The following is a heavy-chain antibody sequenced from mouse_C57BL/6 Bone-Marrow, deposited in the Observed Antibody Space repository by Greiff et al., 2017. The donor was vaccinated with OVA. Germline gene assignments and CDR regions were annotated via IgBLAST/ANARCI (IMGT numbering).Heavy chain of an antibody. V-gene: IGHV1-26*01. J-gene: IGHJ4*01. CDR1: GYTFTDYY. CDR3: ARWGYGSSYAMDY. Sequence: VQLQQSGPELVKPGASVKISCKASGYTFTDYYMNWVKQSHGKSLEWIGDINPNNGGTSYNQKFKGKATLTVDKSSSTAYMELRCLTSEDSAVYYCARWGYGSSYAMDYWGQGTSVTVSS. D-gene: IGHD1-1*01. CDR2: INPNNGGT.